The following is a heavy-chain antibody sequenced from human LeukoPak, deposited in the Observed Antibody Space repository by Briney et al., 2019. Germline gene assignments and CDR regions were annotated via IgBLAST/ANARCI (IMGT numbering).Heavy chain of an antibody. D-gene: IGHD5-24*01. CDR1: GFPFSSYW. CDR2: IKQDGSKK. J-gene: IGHJ4*02. Sequence: GRSLRLSCVASGFPFSSYWMTWVRQAPGKGLEWVANIKQDGSKKSYVDSVKGRFTISRDNAKNSLYLQMNSLRAEDTAIYYCTRVGYIDEGIDYWGQGTLVTVSS. V-gene: IGHV3-7*04. CDR3: TRVGYIDEGIDY.